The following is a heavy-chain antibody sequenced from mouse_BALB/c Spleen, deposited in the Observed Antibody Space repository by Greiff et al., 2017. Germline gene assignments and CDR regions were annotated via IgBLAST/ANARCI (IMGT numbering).Heavy chain of an antibody. Sequence: QVQLQQPGAELVKPGASVKLSCKASGFTFTSYWMHWVKQRPGQGIEWIGEIDPSDSSTNYNQKFKGKATLTVDNSSSTAYMQLSSLTSEDSVVYYCARRTTVPYYAMDYWGQGTSVTVSS. D-gene: IGHD1-1*01. J-gene: IGHJ4*01. CDR1: GFTFTSYW. CDR2: IDPSDSST. V-gene: IGHV1-69*02. CDR3: ARRTTVPYYAMDY.